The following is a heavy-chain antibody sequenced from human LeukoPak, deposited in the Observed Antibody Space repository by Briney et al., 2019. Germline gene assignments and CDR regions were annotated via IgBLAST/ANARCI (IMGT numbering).Heavy chain of an antibody. CDR3: AKGVEWYSSSWYGFDY. D-gene: IGHD6-13*01. V-gene: IGHV3-23*01. CDR2: ISDSGGTT. CDR1: GFTFSSYA. Sequence: PGGSLRLSCAASGFTFSSYAVSWVRQAPGKGLEWVSSISDSGGTTYYADSVKGRFTISRDNSKNTLFLQMNSLRAEDTALYYCAKGVEWYSSSWYGFDYWGQGTLVTVSS. J-gene: IGHJ4*02.